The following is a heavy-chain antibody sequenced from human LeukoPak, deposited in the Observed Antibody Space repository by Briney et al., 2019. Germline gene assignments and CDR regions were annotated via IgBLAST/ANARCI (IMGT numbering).Heavy chain of an antibody. CDR1: GFTFSSYW. J-gene: IGHJ4*02. Sequence: GGSLRLSCAASGFTFSSYWMHWVRQAPGKGLVWVSRINSDGTNTHYADSVKGRFSISRDNAKNTVYLQINSLRAEDTAVYYCARTLVGAWFANWGQGTLVTVSS. CDR3: ARTLVGAWFAN. D-gene: IGHD1-26*01. V-gene: IGHV3-74*01. CDR2: INSDGTNT.